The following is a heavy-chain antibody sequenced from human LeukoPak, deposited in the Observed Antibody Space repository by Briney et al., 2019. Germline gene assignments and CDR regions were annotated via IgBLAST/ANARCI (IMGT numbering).Heavy chain of an antibody. V-gene: IGHV1-2*02. CDR1: GYTFIGYY. Sequence: ASVKVSCKASGYTFIGYYMHWVRQAPGQGLEGMGWINPNSGGTNYAQKFQGRVTMTRDTSISTAYMELSRLRSDDTVVYYCARDLRAPGYCSSTSCYNPDYWGQGTLVTVSS. CDR2: INPNSGGT. D-gene: IGHD2-2*02. CDR3: ARDLRAPGYCSSTSCYNPDY. J-gene: IGHJ4*02.